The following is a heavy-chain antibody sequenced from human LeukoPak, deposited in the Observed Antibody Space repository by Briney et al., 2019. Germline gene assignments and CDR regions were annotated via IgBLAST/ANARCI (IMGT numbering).Heavy chain of an antibody. CDR2: ISYDGSNK. J-gene: IGHJ4*02. CDR3: TKGRYTSGGFDY. V-gene: IGHV3-30*18. Sequence: GGSLRLSCVASGFTFSRYGMHWVRQAPGKGLEWVAVISYDGSNKYYADSVKGRFTISRDNSKNTLYLQMNSLKTEDTAVYYCTKGRYTSGGFDYWGQGTLVTVSS. D-gene: IGHD6-19*01. CDR1: GFTFSRYG.